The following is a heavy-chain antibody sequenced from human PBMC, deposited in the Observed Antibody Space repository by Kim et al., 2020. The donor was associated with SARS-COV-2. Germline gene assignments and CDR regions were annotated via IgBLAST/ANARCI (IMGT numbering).Heavy chain of an antibody. V-gene: IGHV3-11*01. CDR3: AGDSRFFSNP. J-gene: IGHJ5*02. D-gene: IGHD3-16*01. Sequence: TLTYADSWKGRFTNSRDNAKNSLYLQMNSLRAEDPAVYYCAGDSRFFSNPWGQGTLVTVSS. CDR2: TL.